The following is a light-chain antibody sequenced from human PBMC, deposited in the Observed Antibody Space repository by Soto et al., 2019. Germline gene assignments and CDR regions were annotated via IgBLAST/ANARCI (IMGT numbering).Light chain of an antibody. J-gene: IGKJ4*01. V-gene: IGKV3-20*01. CDR1: QSFSITY. CDR2: GAS. Sequence: EIVLTQSPGTLSLSPGESATLSCRASQSFSITYLAWYQQKPGQAPRLLIYGASSRATGIPDRFSASGSGPDFTLTISRLDPEDFAVYYCQQYSTSPLTFGGGTKGEIK. CDR3: QQYSTSPLT.